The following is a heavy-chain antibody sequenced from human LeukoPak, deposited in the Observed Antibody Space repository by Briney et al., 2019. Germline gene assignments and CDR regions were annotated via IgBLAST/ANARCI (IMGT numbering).Heavy chain of an antibody. CDR1: GFTFISYA. CDR2: ISGSGGST. D-gene: IGHD3-22*01. CDR3: AKDQGDYYDSSGSTYSDY. J-gene: IGHJ4*02. V-gene: IGHV3-23*01. Sequence: SGGSLRLSCAASGFTFISYAMSWVRQAPGKGLEWVSAISGSGGSTYYADSVKGRFTISRDNSKNTLYLQMNSLRAEDTAVYYCAKDQGDYYDSSGSTYSDYWGQGTLVTVSS.